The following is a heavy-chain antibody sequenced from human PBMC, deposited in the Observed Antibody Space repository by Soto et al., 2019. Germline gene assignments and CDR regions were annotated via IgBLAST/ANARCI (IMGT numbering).Heavy chain of an antibody. J-gene: IGHJ4*02. V-gene: IGHV1-3*01. CDR2: INAGYGNT. CDR1: GYTFTSYA. CDR3: ARAYYDFLTGYAPSPFDY. Sequence: AASVKVSCKASGYTFTSYAIHWVRQAPGQRLEWMGWINAGYGNTKYSQKFQGRVTITRDTSASTAYMELNSLRSEDTAVYYCARAYYDFLTGYAPSPFDYWGQGTRFTISS. D-gene: IGHD3-9*01.